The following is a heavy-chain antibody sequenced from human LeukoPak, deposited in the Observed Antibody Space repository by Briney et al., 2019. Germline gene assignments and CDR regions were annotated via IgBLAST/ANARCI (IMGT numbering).Heavy chain of an antibody. CDR3: ARDLPWLVRYFDY. CDR1: GYTFTGYY. J-gene: IGHJ4*02. CDR2: INPNSGGT. V-gene: IGHV1-2*02. Sequence: ASVKASCKASGYTFTGYYMHWVRQAPGQGLEWMGWINPNSGGTNYAQKFQGRVTMTRDTSISTAYMELSRLRSDDTAVYYCARDLPWLVRYFDYWGQGTLVTVSS. D-gene: IGHD6-19*01.